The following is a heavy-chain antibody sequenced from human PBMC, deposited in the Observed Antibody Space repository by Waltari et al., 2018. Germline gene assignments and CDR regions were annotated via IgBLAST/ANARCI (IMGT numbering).Heavy chain of an antibody. Sequence: YTFSAYYVHWVRQAPGQGLEWMGWINPKSGDTHYAQNFQGRATMTRDTSISTVYMELSRLTSDDTAVYYCARDLMTTVTTEFYFDYWGQGTLVIISS. CDR1: YTFSAYY. V-gene: IGHV1-2*02. CDR3: ARDLMTTVTTEFYFDY. J-gene: IGHJ4*02. D-gene: IGHD4-4*01. CDR2: INPKSGDT.